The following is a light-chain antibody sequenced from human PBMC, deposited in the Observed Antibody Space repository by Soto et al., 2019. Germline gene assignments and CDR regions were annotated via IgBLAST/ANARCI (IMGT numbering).Light chain of an antibody. CDR3: QQYDGSAT. CDR2: DAS. J-gene: IGKJ5*01. CDR1: QSVRTY. Sequence: EIVLTQSPATLSLSPGERATLSCRASQSVRTYLAWYQQKPGQAPRLLIYDASNRATGIPARFSGSGSETDFTLTISRLEPEDFAVYHCQQYDGSATFGQGTRLEIK. V-gene: IGKV3-11*01.